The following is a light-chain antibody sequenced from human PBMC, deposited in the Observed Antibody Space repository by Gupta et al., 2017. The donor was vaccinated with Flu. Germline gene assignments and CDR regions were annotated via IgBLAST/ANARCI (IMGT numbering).Light chain of an antibody. Sequence: EIVLTQSPGTLSLSPGERATLSCRASQSVGRNYLAWYQQKPGQAPRLLIYDASRRATGIPARFSGSGSGTDFTLTISGVEPEDFAVYYCQQYDGSCTFGPGTQVDI. CDR3: QQYDGSCT. J-gene: IGKJ3*01. CDR1: QSVGRNY. CDR2: DAS. V-gene: IGKV3-20*01.